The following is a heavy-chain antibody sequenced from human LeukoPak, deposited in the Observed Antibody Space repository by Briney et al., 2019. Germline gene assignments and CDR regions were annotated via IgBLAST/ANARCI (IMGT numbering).Heavy chain of an antibody. CDR2: IYYSGST. CDR1: GGSISSSSYY. V-gene: IGHV4-39*07. D-gene: IGHD3-10*01. CDR3: AREGVSHSYYFDY. Sequence: PSETLSLTCTVSGGSISSSSYYWGWIRQPPGKGLEWIGSIYYSGSTYYNPSLKSRVTISVDTSENQFSLILSSVTAADTAVYYCAREGVSHSYYFDYWGQGILVTVSS. J-gene: IGHJ4*02.